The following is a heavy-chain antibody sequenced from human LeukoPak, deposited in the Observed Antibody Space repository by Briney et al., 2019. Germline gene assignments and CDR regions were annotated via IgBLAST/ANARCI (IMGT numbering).Heavy chain of an antibody. J-gene: IGHJ4*02. Sequence: PGGSLRLSCAASGFTVSSNYMSWVRQAPGKGLEWVSVIHSGGSTYYADSVKGRFTISRDNSKNTLYLQMNSLRAEDTAVYYCARDRGGSYNFDYWGQGTLVTVSS. CDR3: ARDRGGSYNFDY. D-gene: IGHD1-26*01. V-gene: IGHV3-66*02. CDR2: IHSGGST. CDR1: GFTVSSNY.